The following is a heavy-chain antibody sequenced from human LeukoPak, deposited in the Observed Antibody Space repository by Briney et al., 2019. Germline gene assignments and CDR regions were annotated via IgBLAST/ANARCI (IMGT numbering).Heavy chain of an antibody. CDR3: AREGTGSYMDV. D-gene: IGHD1/OR15-1a*01. J-gene: IGHJ6*03. CDR1: GFTFSSYW. V-gene: IGHV3-74*01. CDR2: IRTDGTIT. Sequence: PGGSLRLSCAASGFTFSSYWMHWVRQAPGKGLVWVSRIRTDGTITTYADSVKGRFSISRDNAKNTLYLQVNSLRVEDTAVHYCAREGTGSYMDVWGKGTTVTVSS.